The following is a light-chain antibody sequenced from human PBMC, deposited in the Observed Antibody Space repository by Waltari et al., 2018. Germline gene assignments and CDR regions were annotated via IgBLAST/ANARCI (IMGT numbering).Light chain of an antibody. Sequence: DVVMTQSPLSLPITPGQPASISCRSSQSLVHSNGNTYLSWYQQKPGQPPMLLIYQVSNRYSGVPDRFSGSGAGTDFTLKISRVEAEDVGVYYCGQGAHLPPFTFGPGTKLDIK. J-gene: IGKJ3*01. V-gene: IGKV2-30*02. CDR2: QVS. CDR1: QSLVHSNGNTY. CDR3: GQGAHLPPFT.